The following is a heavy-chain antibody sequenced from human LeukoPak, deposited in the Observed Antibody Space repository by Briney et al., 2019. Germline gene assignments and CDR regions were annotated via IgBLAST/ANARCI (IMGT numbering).Heavy chain of an antibody. J-gene: IGHJ4*02. D-gene: IGHD6-19*01. CDR1: GGSISSSSYY. V-gene: IGHV4-39*01. CDR3: APTRCSSGWSWLDY. Sequence: PSETLSLTCTVSGGSISSSSYYWGWIRQPPGKGLEWIGSIYYSGSTYYNPSLKSRVTISVDTSKNQFSLKLSSVTAADTAVYYCAPTRCSSGWSWLDYWGQGTLVTVSS. CDR2: IYYSGST.